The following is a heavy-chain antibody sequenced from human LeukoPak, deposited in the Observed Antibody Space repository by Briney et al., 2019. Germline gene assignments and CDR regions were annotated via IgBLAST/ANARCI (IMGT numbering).Heavy chain of an antibody. J-gene: IGHJ6*04. D-gene: IGHD1-26*01. CDR1: GFTFSTYA. Sequence: GGSLRLSCAASGFTFSTYAMSWVRQAPGKGLEWVSSISSSSSYIYYADSVKGRFTISRDNAKNSLYLQTNSLRAEDTAVYYCARGWAKVDVWGKGTTVTVSS. CDR2: ISSSSSYI. V-gene: IGHV3-21*01. CDR3: ARGWAKVDV.